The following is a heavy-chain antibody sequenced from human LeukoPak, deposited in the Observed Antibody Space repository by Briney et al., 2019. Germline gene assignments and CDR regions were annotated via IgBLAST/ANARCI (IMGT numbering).Heavy chain of an antibody. CDR3: ARNIHCSSTSCPIDC. CDR2: IYPGDSDT. Sequence: GESLTLSCKGSGYSFTSYWIGWVRQMPGKGLEWMGIIYPGDSDTRYSPSFQGQVTISADKSISTAYLQWSSLKASDTAMYYCARNIHCSSTSCPIDCWGQGTLVTVSS. J-gene: IGHJ4*02. CDR1: GYSFTSYW. D-gene: IGHD2-2*01. V-gene: IGHV5-51*01.